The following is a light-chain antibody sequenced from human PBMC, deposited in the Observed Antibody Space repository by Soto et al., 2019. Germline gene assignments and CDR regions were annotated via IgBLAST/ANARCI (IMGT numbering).Light chain of an antibody. CDR3: QQYGSSPSWT. V-gene: IGKV3-20*01. J-gene: IGKJ1*01. CDR1: QSVSSSY. CDR2: GAS. Sequence: ENLLTQSPGTPSFYPGEKTTPSCRARQSVSSSYLAWYQQKLGQAPRLLIYGASSRATGIPDRFSGSGSGTDFTLTISRLEPEDFAVYYCQQYGSSPSWTFGQGTKVDIK.